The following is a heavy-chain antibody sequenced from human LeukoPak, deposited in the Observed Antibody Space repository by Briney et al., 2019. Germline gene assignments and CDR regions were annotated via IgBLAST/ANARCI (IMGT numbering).Heavy chain of an antibody. J-gene: IGHJ4*02. CDR3: ARGVYIAAAQYGY. D-gene: IGHD6-13*01. Sequence: PSETLSLTCTFSGGSFSPAHWSWIRQPPGKGLEWIGVICDNGNTDYNPSLKSRVTIPVDTSKNQFSLKLSSVTAADTAVYYCARGVYIAAAQYGYWGQGTLVTVSS. CDR1: GGSFSPAH. CDR2: ICDNGNT. V-gene: IGHV4-59*01.